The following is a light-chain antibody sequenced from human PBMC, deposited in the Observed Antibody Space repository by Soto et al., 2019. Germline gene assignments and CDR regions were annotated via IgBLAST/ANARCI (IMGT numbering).Light chain of an antibody. V-gene: IGLV2-23*01. CDR1: SSDFGSSNL. J-gene: IGLJ1*01. CDR2: EGT. CDR3: CSFARGSTSYV. Sequence: QSALTQPASVSGSPGQSIAISCTGTSSDFGSSNLLSWYQHHPGKAPKLIIYEGTRRPSGVSGRFSGSMSGNTASLTISGLQAEDEAEYYSCSFARGSTSYVFGTGTKVTVL.